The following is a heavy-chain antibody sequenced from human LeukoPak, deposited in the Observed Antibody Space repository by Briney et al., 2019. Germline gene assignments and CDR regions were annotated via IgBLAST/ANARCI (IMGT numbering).Heavy chain of an antibody. CDR2: IYHSGSA. CDR1: GGSISSTNW. CDR3: AGRAITVAIHSFDF. J-gene: IGHJ4*02. D-gene: IGHD6-19*01. V-gene: IGHV4/OR15-8*01. Sequence: SETLSLTCVVSGGSISSTNWWSWVRQPPGKGLEWIGEIYHSGSANYSPSLKSRVTISVDKSNNQFSLKPNSVTAADTAVYYCAGRAITVAIHSFDFWGQGTLVTVSS.